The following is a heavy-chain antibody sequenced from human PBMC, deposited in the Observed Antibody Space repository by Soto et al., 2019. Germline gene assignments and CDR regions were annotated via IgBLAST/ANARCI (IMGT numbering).Heavy chain of an antibody. J-gene: IGHJ5*02. V-gene: IGHV4-39*01. CDR3: ARLKGPRYFLGGVNWFDP. CDR1: GGSISSSSYY. D-gene: IGHD3-9*01. CDR2: IYYSGST. Sequence: SETLSLTCTVSGGSISSSSYYWGWIRQLPGKGLEWIGSIYYSGSTYYNPSLKSRVTISVDTSKNQFSLKLSSVTAADTAVYYCARLKGPRYFLGGVNWFDPWGQGTLVTVSS.